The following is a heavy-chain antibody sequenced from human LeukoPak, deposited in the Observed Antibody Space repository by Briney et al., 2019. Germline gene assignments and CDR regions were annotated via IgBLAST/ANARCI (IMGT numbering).Heavy chain of an antibody. CDR1: GYIFTGYY. Sequence: ASVKVSCKASGYIFTGYYMYWVRQAPGQGLEWMGWINPNSGGTNYAQKFQGRVTMTRDTSISTAYMELSSLRSEDTAVYYCARSAVVAATPFDYWGQGTLVTVSS. CDR2: INPNSGGT. D-gene: IGHD2-15*01. J-gene: IGHJ4*02. CDR3: ARSAVVAATPFDY. V-gene: IGHV1-2*02.